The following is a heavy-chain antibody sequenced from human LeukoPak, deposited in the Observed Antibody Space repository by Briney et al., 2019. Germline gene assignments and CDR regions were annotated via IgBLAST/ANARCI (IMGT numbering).Heavy chain of an antibody. CDR2: IYYSGST. Sequence: SETLSLTCTVSGGSISSYYWSWIRQPPGKGLEWIGYIYYSGSTNYNPSLKSRVTISVDTSKNQFSLKLTSVTAADTAVYYCARGYDYGNYNDWGQGTLVTVSS. J-gene: IGHJ4*02. D-gene: IGHD4-11*01. V-gene: IGHV4-59*12. CDR3: ARGYDYGNYND. CDR1: GGSISSYY.